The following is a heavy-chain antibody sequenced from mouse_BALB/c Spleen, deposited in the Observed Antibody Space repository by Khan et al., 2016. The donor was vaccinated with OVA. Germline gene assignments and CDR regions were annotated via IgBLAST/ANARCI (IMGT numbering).Heavy chain of an antibody. V-gene: IGHV1-7*01. CDR3: ARDRIDY. Sequence: QIQLVQSGAELAKPGAPVKMSCKASGYTFTTYWMHWVKQRPGQGLEWIGYINPTSGYTDYNQKFKDKATLTADKSSSTAYMQLSSLTSDDSAVYYCARDRIDYWGQGTTLTVSS. CDR2: INPTSGYT. J-gene: IGHJ2*01. CDR1: GYTFTTYW.